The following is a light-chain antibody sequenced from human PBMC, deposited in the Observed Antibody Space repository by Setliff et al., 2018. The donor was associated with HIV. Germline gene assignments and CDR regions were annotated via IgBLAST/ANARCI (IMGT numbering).Light chain of an antibody. J-gene: IGLJ2*01. CDR1: SSDVGGYNY. CDR2: DVR. Sequence: QSVLTQPASVSGSPGQSITISCTGTSSDVGGYNYVSWYQQHPGKAPKLMIYDVRNRPSGVSNRFSGSKSGNTASLTISGLQAEDEADYYCSSYSVSTTGVVFGGGTKGTV. CDR3: SSYSVSTTGVV. V-gene: IGLV2-14*03.